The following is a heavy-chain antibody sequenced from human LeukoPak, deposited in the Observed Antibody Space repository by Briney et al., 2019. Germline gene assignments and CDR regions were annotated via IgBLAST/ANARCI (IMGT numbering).Heavy chain of an antibody. CDR3: AKDPRGSSGYYYVSYYFDY. D-gene: IGHD3-22*01. J-gene: IGHJ4*02. Sequence: SGGSLRLSCAASGFTFSSYWMSWVRQAPGKGLEWVANIKQDGSEKYYVDSVKGRFTISRDNSKNTLYLRMNSLRAEDTAVYYCAKDPRGSSGYYYVSYYFDYWGQGTLVTVSS. V-gene: IGHV3-7*01. CDR2: IKQDGSEK. CDR1: GFTFSSYW.